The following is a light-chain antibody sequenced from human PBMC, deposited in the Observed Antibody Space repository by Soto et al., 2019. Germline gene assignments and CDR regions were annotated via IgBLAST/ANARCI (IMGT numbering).Light chain of an antibody. V-gene: IGKV3-15*01. CDR1: QSVGAN. CDR2: GAS. J-gene: IGKJ1*01. CDR3: QQYTYWPRT. Sequence: EIVMTQSPATLSVSPGERATLSCRASQSVGANLAWYQQKPGQAPRLLIYGASTRAAGISPRFSGGGSGTEFILTISSLQSEDFGVYYCQQYTYWPRTFGQGTKVGIK.